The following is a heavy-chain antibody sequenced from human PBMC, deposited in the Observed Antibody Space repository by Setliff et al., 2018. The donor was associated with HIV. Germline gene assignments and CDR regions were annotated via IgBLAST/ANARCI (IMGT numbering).Heavy chain of an antibody. J-gene: IGHJ6*03. CDR1: GGSISSSY. D-gene: IGHD3-22*01. V-gene: IGHV4-59*01. Sequence: PSETLSLTCTVSGGSISSSYWSWIRQPPGKGLEWIGCIYYSGSTNYNPSLKSRVTISVDTSKNQFSLKLSSVTAADTAVYYCARARTPYYYDSSAYYFNYYYMDVWGKGTTVTVSS. CDR2: IYYSGST. CDR3: ARARTPYYYDSSAYYFNYYYMDV.